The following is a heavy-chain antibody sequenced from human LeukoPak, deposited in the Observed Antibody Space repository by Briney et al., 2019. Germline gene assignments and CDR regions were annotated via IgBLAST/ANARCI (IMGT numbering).Heavy chain of an antibody. CDR2: IYYSGST. D-gene: IGHD3-22*01. Sequence: SETLSLTCTVSGGSIRSGSHYWVWIRQPPGKGLEWIGSIYYSGSTHYNSSLENRVTISIDTSKNHFSLRLRSLSAADTSVYYCAKRDDSGGNLVDLWGQGTLVTVSS. V-gene: IGHV4-39*02. CDR3: AKRDDSGGNLVDL. J-gene: IGHJ4*02. CDR1: GGSIRSGSHY.